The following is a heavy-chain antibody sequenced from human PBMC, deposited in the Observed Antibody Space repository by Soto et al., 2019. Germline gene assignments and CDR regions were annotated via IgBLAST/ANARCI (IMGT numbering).Heavy chain of an antibody. CDR1: GYTFTTYY. CDR2: INPSGGST. Sequence: ASVKVSCKASGYTFTTYYMHWVRQAPGQGLEWMGIINPSGGSTSYAQKFQGRVTMTRDTSTSTVYMELSSLTSEDTAVYFCARRLNRGRPGSSDVWGQGTMVTVSS. D-gene: IGHD3-10*01. V-gene: IGHV1-46*01. J-gene: IGHJ3*01. CDR3: ARRLNRGRPGSSDV.